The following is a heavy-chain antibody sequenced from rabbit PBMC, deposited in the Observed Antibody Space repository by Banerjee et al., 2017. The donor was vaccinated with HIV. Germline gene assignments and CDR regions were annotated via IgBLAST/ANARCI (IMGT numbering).Heavy chain of an antibody. V-gene: IGHV1S45*01. Sequence: QEQLVESGGGLVTLGGSLKLSCKASGIDFSSYGISWVRQAPGKGLEWIAYINTGDGSTYYASWAKGRFTISKTSSTTVTLQMTSLTAADMATYFCARNNATGRTYDLWGPGTLVTVS. CDR3: ARNNATGRTYDL. CDR1: GIDFSSYG. D-gene: IGHD6-1*01. CDR2: INTGDGST. J-gene: IGHJ4*01.